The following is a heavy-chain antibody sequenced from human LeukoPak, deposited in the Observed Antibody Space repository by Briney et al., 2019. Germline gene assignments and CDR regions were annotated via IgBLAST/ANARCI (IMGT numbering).Heavy chain of an antibody. J-gene: IGHJ4*02. CDR2: ISYDGSNK. D-gene: IGHD2-15*01. Sequence: GGSLRLSCAASGFTFSSYAMHWVRQAPGKGLEWVAVISYDGSNKYYADSVKGRFTISRDNAKNTLYLQMNSLRAEDTAVYYCARQRRYCSGDNCYQRTFDYWGQGTLVTVSS. V-gene: IGHV3-30-3*01. CDR3: ARQRRYCSGDNCYQRTFDY. CDR1: GFTFSSYA.